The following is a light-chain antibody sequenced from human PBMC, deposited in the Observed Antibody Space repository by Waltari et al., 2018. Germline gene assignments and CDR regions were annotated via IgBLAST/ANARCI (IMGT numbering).Light chain of an antibody. Sequence: SYELTQPPSVSVSPGQTASITCSGDKLGDKYACWYQQKPGQSPVLVIYQDSKRPLGIPERFSGSNSGNTATLTISGTQAMDEADYYCQAWDSSLVFGGGTKLTVL. J-gene: IGLJ2*01. V-gene: IGLV3-1*01. CDR2: QDS. CDR3: QAWDSSLV. CDR1: KLGDKY.